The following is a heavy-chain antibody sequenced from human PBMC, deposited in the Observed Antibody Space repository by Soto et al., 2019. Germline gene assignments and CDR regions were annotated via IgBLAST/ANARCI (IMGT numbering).Heavy chain of an antibody. CDR2: INPSGGST. V-gene: IGHV1-46*01. D-gene: IGHD1-26*01. J-gene: IGHJ6*02. CDR3: ARDLGGAGGMDV. CDR1: GYTFTSYY. Sequence: QVQLVQSGAEVKKPGASVKVSCKASGYTFTSYYMHWVRQAPGQGLEWMGIINPSGGSTSYAQKFQGRVNMTRDTSTSTVYMELSSLRSEDTAVYYCARDLGGAGGMDVWGQGTTVTVSS.